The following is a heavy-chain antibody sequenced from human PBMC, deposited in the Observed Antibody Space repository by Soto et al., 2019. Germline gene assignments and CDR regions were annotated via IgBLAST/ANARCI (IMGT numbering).Heavy chain of an antibody. Sequence: SETLSLTCAVSGGSISSTNWWSWGRQSPGKGLEWIGEIYHNGSPDYNPSLKSRVTISVDKSKNHVFLKLTSVTAADTAMYFCGRWLGTSYGMDVWGQGTAVTVSS. J-gene: IGHJ6*02. D-gene: IGHD3-10*01. V-gene: IGHV4-4*02. CDR3: GRWLGTSYGMDV. CDR1: GGSISSTNW. CDR2: IYHNGSP.